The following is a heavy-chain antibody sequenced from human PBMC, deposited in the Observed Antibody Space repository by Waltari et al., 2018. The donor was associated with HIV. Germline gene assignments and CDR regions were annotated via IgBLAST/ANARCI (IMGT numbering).Heavy chain of an antibody. CDR2: INPISGGT. CDR3: TRIPKVGVYFDY. CDR1: GYTFPGYY. D-gene: IGHD2-8*01. V-gene: IGHV1-2*06. Sequence: QVQLVQSGAEVKKPGASVKVSCKASGYTFPGYYIHWVRQAPGQGLEWMGRINPISGGTDYAQKFQGRVTMTRDTSISTAYMELRRLRSDDTAVYFCTRIPKVGVYFDYWGQGTLVTVSS. J-gene: IGHJ4*02.